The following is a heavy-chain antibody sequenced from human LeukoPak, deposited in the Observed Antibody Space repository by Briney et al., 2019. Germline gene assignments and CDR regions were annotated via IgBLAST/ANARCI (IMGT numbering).Heavy chain of an antibody. Sequence: GGSLRLSCAASGFTFSSSWMHWVRRAPGKGLVWVSRISPDGSSTSYADSVKGRFTISRDNAKNTLYLQMNSLRAEDTAVYYCARGKYSSGWFDYWGQGTLVTVSS. CDR2: ISPDGSST. CDR3: ARGKYSSGWFDY. V-gene: IGHV3-74*01. D-gene: IGHD6-19*01. J-gene: IGHJ4*02. CDR1: GFTFSSSW.